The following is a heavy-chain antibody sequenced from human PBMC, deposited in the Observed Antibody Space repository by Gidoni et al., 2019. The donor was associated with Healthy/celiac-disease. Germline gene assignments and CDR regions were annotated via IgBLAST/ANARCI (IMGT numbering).Heavy chain of an antibody. CDR2: IYYSGST. J-gene: IGHJ2*01. CDR3: ARHEYCYDRSGYRYWYFDL. CDR1: GGSISSYY. Sequence: QVQLQESGPGLVKPSATLSLTCTVSGGSISSYYWSWIRQPQGKGLEWIGYIYYSGSTNYNHSLKSRVTISVDTSKYQFSLKLISVTAADTAVYYCARHEYCYDRSGYRYWYFDLWGRGTLVTVSS. V-gene: IGHV4-59*08. D-gene: IGHD3-22*01.